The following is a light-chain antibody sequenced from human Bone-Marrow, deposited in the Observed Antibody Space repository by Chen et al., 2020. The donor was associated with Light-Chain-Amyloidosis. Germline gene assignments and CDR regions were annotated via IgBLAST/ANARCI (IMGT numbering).Light chain of an antibody. V-gene: IGLV3-21*02. Sequence: SYVLTPPSSVSVAPGPTATIACGGNNIGSTSVHCYQQTPGQAPLLVVYDDSDRPSGIPERFSGSNSGNTATLTISRVEAGDEADYYCQVWDRSSDRPVFGGGTKLTVL. J-gene: IGLJ3*02. CDR1: NIGSTS. CDR3: QVWDRSSDRPV. CDR2: DDS.